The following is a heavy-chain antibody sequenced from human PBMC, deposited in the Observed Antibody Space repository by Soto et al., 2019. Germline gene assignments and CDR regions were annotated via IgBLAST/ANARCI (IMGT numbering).Heavy chain of an antibody. CDR1: GYSISTGYY. V-gene: IGHV4-38-2*01. CDR3: ARVAYFDTTGYYYYFDY. Sequence: KTSETLSLTCAVSGYSISTGYYWGWIRQPPGKGLKWIGSIYRSGSTYYNPSLESRVTISMDMSKNQFSLKLTSVTAADTAVYYCARVAYFDTTGYYYYFDYWGQGTLVTVSS. J-gene: IGHJ4*02. D-gene: IGHD3-22*01. CDR2: IYRSGST.